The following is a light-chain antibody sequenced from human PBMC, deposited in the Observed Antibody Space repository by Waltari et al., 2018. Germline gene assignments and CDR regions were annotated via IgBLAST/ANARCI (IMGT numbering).Light chain of an antibody. CDR3: ASYIAASTLV. V-gene: IGLV2-14*03. J-gene: IGLJ3*02. CDR1: GTAVVRYNN. CDR2: DVT. Sequence: QSALTQPASLPGSPGQSTTTPCTGSGTAVVRYNNSPWYQHYPDKAPRLMIYDVTNRPSGVSDRFSGSKSGNTASLTISGLQPEDEADYYCASYIAASTLVFGGGTRLTVV.